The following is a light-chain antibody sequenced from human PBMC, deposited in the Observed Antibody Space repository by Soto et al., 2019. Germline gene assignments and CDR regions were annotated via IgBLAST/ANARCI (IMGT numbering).Light chain of an antibody. J-gene: IGLJ1*01. CDR1: SSDVGGYSY. Sequence: QSAPTQPASVSGSPGQSITISCTGSSSDVGGYSYVSWYQQHPGKAPKVLIYDVTKRPSGVSDRFSGSKSGNTASLTISGLQVEDEADYYCSSFTSSGTRVFGTGTKLTVL. CDR2: DVT. CDR3: SSFTSSGTRV. V-gene: IGLV2-14*01.